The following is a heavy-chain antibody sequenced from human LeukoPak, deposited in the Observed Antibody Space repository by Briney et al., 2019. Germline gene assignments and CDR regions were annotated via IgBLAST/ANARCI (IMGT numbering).Heavy chain of an antibody. J-gene: IGHJ4*02. CDR1: GYTFTSYG. D-gene: IGHD3-10*01. CDR2: ISAYNGNT. CDR3: ARKDYGSGSYYYFDY. Sequence: GASVKVSCKASGYTFTSYGISWVRQAPGQGLEWMGWISAYNGNTNYAQKLQGRGTMTTDTSTSTAYMELRSLRSDDTAVYYCARKDYGSGSYYYFDYWGQGTLVTVSS. V-gene: IGHV1-18*01.